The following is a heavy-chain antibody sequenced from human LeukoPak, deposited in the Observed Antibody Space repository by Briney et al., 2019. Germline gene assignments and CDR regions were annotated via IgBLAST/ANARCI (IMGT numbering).Heavy chain of an antibody. D-gene: IGHD3-22*01. CDR2: INSKTDGGTT. V-gene: IGHV3-15*01. J-gene: IGHJ3*02. Sequence: ETLSLTCAVYGGSFRSSYWSWLRQPPGKGLEWVGRINSKTDGGTTDYAAPVKGRFTISRDDSKNTLYLQMNSLKAEDTAVYYCTTNFTMIAVFIQEALEIWGQGTMVTVSS. CDR1: GGSFRSSY. CDR3: TTNFTMIAVFIQEALEI.